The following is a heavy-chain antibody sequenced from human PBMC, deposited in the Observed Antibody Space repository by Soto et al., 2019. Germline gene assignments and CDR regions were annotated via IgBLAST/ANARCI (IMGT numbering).Heavy chain of an antibody. CDR2: ISGSGRTI. D-gene: IGHD3-3*01. J-gene: IGHJ4*02. CDR3: AKVLQGVTIFGVVDFDY. Sequence: PGGSLRLSCAASGIIFSDYMSWVRQAPGKGLEWLSYISGSGRTIYSADSVKGRFTISRDNATNSLHLQMNSLRAEDTAVYYCAKVLQGVTIFGVVDFDYWGQGT. V-gene: IGHV3-11*01. CDR1: GIIFSDY.